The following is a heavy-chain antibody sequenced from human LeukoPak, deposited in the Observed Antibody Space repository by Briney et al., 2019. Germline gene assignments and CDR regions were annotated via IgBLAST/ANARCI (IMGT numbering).Heavy chain of an antibody. V-gene: IGHV4-61*02. CDR3: AREDYDILTTEFDP. Sequence: SETLSLTCTVSGGSLSSGSYYWGWIRQPAGKGLEWIGRIYTSGSTNYNPSLKSRVTISVDTSKNQFSLKLTSVTAADTAVYYCAREDYDILTTEFDPWGQGTLVTVSS. D-gene: IGHD3-9*01. CDR1: GGSLSSGSYY. J-gene: IGHJ5*02. CDR2: IYTSGST.